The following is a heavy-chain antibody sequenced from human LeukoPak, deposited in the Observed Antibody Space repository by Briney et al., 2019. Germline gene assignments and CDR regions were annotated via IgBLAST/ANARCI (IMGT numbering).Heavy chain of an antibody. V-gene: IGHV3-7*01. CDR3: ARASRDS. Sequence: PGGSLRLSCADSQFTFNGSWMNWVRQAPGKGLEWVANIKQDGSEKYYVDSVKGRFAISRDNAKNSLYLQMNSLRAEDTAVYYCARASRDSWGQGTLVIVSS. J-gene: IGHJ4*02. CDR1: QFTFNGSW. CDR2: IKQDGSEK.